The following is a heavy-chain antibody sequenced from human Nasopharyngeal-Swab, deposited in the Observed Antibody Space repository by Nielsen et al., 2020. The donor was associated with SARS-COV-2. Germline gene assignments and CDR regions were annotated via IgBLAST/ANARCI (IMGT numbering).Heavy chain of an antibody. V-gene: IGHV3-49*04. CDR2: IRSKAYGGTT. CDR1: GFTFGDYA. Sequence: GGSLRLSCTASGFTFGDYAMSWARQAPGKGLEWVGFIRSKAYGGTTEYAASVKGRFTISRDDSKSIAYLQMNSLKTEDTAVYYCTRSLGIAAAGTLLYYYYYYMDVWGKGTTVTVSS. J-gene: IGHJ6*03. D-gene: IGHD6-13*01. CDR3: TRSLGIAAAGTLLYYYYYYMDV.